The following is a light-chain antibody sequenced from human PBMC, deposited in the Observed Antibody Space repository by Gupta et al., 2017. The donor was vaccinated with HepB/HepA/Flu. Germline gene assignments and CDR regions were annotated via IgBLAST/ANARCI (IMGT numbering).Light chain of an antibody. Sequence: EIVLTQSPGTLPLSPGESATLSCRASQHINGDQVGWYQLKPGQAPRLLVYGTSGRATGIPTRFSGSGAGTDFTLTISRLEPEDFAVYYCQQDDNSPWTFGQGTKVEIK. J-gene: IGKJ1*01. CDR1: QHINGDQ. V-gene: IGKV3-20*01. CDR3: QQDDNSPWT. CDR2: GTS.